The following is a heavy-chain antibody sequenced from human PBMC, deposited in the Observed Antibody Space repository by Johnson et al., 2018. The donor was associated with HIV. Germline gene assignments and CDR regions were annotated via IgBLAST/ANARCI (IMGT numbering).Heavy chain of an antibody. V-gene: IGHV3-33*01. CDR2: IWYDGSNK. CDR3: ARERASSAFDI. CDR1: GFTFSSYG. J-gene: IGHJ3*02. Sequence: QMQLVESGGGVVQPGRSLRLSCTASGFTFSSYGMHWVRQAPGKGLEWVAVIWYDGSNKYYGDSVKGRFTISRDNSKNTVYLQMNSLKAEDTAVYYCARERASSAFDIWGQGTMVT.